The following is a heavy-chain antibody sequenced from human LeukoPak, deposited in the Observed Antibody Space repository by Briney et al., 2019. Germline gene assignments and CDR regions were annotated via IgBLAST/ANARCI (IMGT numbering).Heavy chain of an antibody. CDR2: IYYSGST. V-gene: IGHV4-39*07. Sequence: SETLSLTCTVSGGSISTSSYYWGWIRQPPGKGLEWIGSIYYSGSTYYNPSLKSRVTISVDTSKNQFSLKLSSVTAADTAVYYCARASIAARVIDYWGQGTLVTVSS. CDR3: ARASIAARVIDY. D-gene: IGHD6-6*01. CDR1: GGSISTSSYY. J-gene: IGHJ4*02.